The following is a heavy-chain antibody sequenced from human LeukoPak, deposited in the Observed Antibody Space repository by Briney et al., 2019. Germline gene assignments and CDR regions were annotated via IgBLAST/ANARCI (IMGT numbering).Heavy chain of an antibody. CDR3: ARAPYNWNGEPLGWFDP. CDR1: GGSISSSSYY. V-gene: IGHV4-39*07. CDR2: IYYSGST. J-gene: IGHJ5*02. Sequence: SETLSLTCTVSGGSISSSSYYWGWIRQPPGKGLEWIGSIYYSGSTYYNPSLKSRVTISVDTSKNQFSLKLSSVTAADTAVYYCARAPYNWNGEPLGWFDPWGQGTLVSVSS. D-gene: IGHD1-1*01.